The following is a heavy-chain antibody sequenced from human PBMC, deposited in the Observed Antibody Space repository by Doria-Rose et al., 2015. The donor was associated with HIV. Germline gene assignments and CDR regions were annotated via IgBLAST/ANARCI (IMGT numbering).Heavy chain of an antibody. CDR3: ARMGSYRELDY. V-gene: IGHV4-31*03. CDR2: TYYTGTS. Sequence: VQLQESGPGLVQPSEALSLTCSVSGASVSSRGYYWNWIRQAPGKGLESLGYTYYTGTSDYSPSLKSRLNMAVDTSKNQFSLKLSFVTVADTAVYYCARMGSYRELDYWGQGARGIGSA. CDR1: GASVSSRGYY. J-gene: IGHJ4*02. D-gene: IGHD3-3*01.